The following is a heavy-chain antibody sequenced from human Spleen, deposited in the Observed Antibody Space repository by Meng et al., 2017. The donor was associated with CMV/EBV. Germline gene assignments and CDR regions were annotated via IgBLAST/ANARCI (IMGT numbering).Heavy chain of an antibody. J-gene: IGHJ4*02. D-gene: IGHD6-13*01. CDR1: GYSISSGYY. Sequence: GSLRLSCTVSGYSISSGYYWNWIRQSPGKGLEWIGYIYYSGSTNYNPSLRSRVTMSVDPSKNQFSLKLSSVTAADTAVYYCARLRYSSSWYSYFDYWGQGTLVTVSS. CDR2: IYYSGST. CDR3: ARLRYSSSWYSYFDY. V-gene: IGHV4-61*01.